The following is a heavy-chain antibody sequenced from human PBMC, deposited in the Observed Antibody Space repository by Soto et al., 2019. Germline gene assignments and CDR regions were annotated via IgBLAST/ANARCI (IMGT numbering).Heavy chain of an antibody. V-gene: IGHV3-30-3*01. Sequence: QVQLVESGGGVVQPGRSLRLSCAASGFTFSSYALHWVRQAPGKGLEWVAIISYDGSNKYYADSVKGRFTISRDNSTNTLSQHMYSLKAEGPAVYYSARYSHYYFAYRGQGTLVTVSS. CDR2: ISYDGSNK. CDR3: ARYSHYYFAY. D-gene: IGHD2-15*01. CDR1: GFTFSSYA. J-gene: IGHJ4*02.